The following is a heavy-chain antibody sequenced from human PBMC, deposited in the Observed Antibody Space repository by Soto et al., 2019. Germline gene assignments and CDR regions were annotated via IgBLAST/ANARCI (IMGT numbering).Heavy chain of an antibody. CDR3: ARSTLVVLNYFEY. Sequence: QVQLVQSGTEVKKPGSSVKVSCKASGGTFRNYPINWVRQAPGQGLEWMGSIFPLTDIPDYAQNFQARLTISADKSTSTAYMELSGLTSDDTAMYFCARSTLVVLNYFEYWGQGTLVTVSS. V-gene: IGHV1-69*02. CDR1: GGTFRNYP. D-gene: IGHD1-1*01. J-gene: IGHJ4*02. CDR2: IFPLTDIP.